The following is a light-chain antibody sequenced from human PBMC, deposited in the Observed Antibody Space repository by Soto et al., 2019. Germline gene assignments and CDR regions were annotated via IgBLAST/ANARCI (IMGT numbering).Light chain of an antibody. Sequence: NFMLTQPHSVSESPGKTVTISCTRSSGSIASNYVQWYQQRPGSAPTTVIYEDNQRPPGVPDRFSGSIDSSSNSASLTISGLKTEGEADYYCQSYDSSTVVFGGGTKLTVL. CDR1: SGSIASNY. J-gene: IGLJ2*01. V-gene: IGLV6-57*04. CDR2: EDN. CDR3: QSYDSSTVV.